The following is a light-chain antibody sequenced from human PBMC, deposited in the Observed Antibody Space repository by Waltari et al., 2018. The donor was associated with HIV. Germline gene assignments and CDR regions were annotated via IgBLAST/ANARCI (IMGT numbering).Light chain of an antibody. J-gene: IGKJ1*01. CDR2: AAS. Sequence: DIQITQSPSSLSGSVGDKITITCRASQDISNYVAWYQQNPGKIPQLLIYAASTLQSGVPSRFSGGGSGTEFNFTIRSLQPEDVGTYYCQRYNSAPRTFGQGSTV. CDR1: QDISNY. V-gene: IGKV1-27*01. CDR3: QRYNSAPRT.